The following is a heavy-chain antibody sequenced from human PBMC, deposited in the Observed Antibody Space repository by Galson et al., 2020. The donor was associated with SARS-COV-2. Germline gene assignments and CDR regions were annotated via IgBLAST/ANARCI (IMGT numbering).Heavy chain of an antibody. V-gene: IGHV2-26*01. J-gene: IGHJ4*02. CDR2: ILPNDEK. D-gene: IGHD3-10*01. Sequence: SGPTLAHLTELFTLTQPVSEFLLRHATMGVSWLRQPSGKALQWLPHILPNDEKSSRPSLKHRHTISKDTSKSQVVLTMTNMDPVDTATYYCARILDLWCGEKGDYYFDYGGQGTLVTVSS. CDR3: ARILDLWCGEKGDYYFDY. CDR1: EFLLRHATMG.